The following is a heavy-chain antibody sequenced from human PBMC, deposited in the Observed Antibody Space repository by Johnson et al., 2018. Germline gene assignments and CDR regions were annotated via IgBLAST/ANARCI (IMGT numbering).Heavy chain of an antibody. V-gene: IGHV1-69*01. CDR3: AREIGTTPDAHHDAFDI. D-gene: IGHD2-15*01. J-gene: IGHJ3*02. CDR2: IIPIFGTA. Sequence: QVQLVESGAEVKKPGSSVKVSCKASGGTFSSYAISWVRQAPGQGLEWMGGIIPIFGTANYAQKFQGRVTITADEATSTAYMELSSLRSEDTAVYYCAREIGTTPDAHHDAFDIWGQGTMVTVSS. CDR1: GGTFSSYA.